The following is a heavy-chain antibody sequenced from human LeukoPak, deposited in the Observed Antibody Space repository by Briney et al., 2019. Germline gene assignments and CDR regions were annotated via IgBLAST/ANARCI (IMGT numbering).Heavy chain of an antibody. J-gene: IGHJ4*02. D-gene: IGHD5-12*01. CDR3: AREGPELGYSGYEIVDY. CDR1: GFTVSSNY. CDR2: IYSGGST. Sequence: GGSLRLSCAASGFTVSSNYMSWVRQAPGKGLEWVSVIYSGGSTYYADSVKGRFTISRDNSKNTLYLQMNSLRAEDTAVYYCAREGPELGYSGYEIVDYWGQGTLVTVSS. V-gene: IGHV3-66*01.